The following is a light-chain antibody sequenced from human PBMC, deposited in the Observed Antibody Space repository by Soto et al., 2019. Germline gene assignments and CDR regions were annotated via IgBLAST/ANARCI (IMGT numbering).Light chain of an antibody. V-gene: IGKV3-20*01. CDR1: QSVSSS. J-gene: IGKJ1*01. CDR2: GAS. Sequence: TQLPDTLYVSPGERATLSCMASQSVSSSLAWYQQKPGQAPRLLIYGASSRATGIPDRFSGSGSGTDFTLTISSLEPEDFAVYYCQQYGSSPGTFGQGTKVDIK. CDR3: QQYGSSPGT.